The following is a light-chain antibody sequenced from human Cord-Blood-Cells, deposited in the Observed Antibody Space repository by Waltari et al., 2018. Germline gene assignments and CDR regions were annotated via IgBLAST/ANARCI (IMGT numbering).Light chain of an antibody. CDR2: RNN. V-gene: IGLV1-47*01. CDR1: SSNLGSNY. J-gene: IGLJ3*02. CDR3: AAWDDSLSGWV. Sequence: QSVLTQPPSASGTPGQRVTISCSGSSSNLGSNYVSWYQQLPGTDPKLLIYRNNQRPSGVPDRFSGSKSGTSASLAISGLRSEDEADYYCAAWDDSLSGWVFGGGTKLTVL.